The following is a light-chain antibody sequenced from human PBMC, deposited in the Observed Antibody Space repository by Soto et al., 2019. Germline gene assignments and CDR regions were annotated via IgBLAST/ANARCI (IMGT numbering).Light chain of an antibody. CDR2: GNS. V-gene: IGLV1-40*01. Sequence: SVLTQPPSVSGAPGQRVTISCTGSSSNIGAGYDVHWYQQLPGTAPKLLIYGNSNRPSGVPDRFSGSKSGTSASLAITGLQAEDEADYYCQSYDSSLSEYVFGTGTKVTVL. CDR1: SSNIGAGYD. CDR3: QSYDSSLSEYV. J-gene: IGLJ1*01.